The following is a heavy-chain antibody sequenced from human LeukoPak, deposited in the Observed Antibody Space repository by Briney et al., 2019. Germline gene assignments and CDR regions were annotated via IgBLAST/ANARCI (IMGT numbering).Heavy chain of an antibody. J-gene: IGHJ4*02. CDR3: VRSLDY. V-gene: IGHV3-23*01. CDR2: ITGSGGFT. Sequence: GGSLRLSCAASGFPFSTYAMNWVRQAPGKGLEWVSVITGSGGFTRYADSVKGRFTISRDNSKNTVCLQMNSLRVEDTALYYCVRSLDYWGQGTLVTVSS. CDR1: GFPFSTYA.